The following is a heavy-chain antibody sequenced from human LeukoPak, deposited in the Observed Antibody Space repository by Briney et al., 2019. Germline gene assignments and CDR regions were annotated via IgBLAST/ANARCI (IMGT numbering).Heavy chain of an antibody. CDR1: EYSFTSFW. D-gene: IGHD6-19*01. V-gene: IGHV5-51*01. Sequence: GESLKISCKGSEYSFTSFWIGWVRQMPGKGLEWMGIIYPGDSDTRYSPSFQGQVTFSADKSINTAYLQWSSLKASDTAMYYCARQPGYSSGWYRDFWGQGTLVTVSS. CDR2: IYPGDSDT. CDR3: ARQPGYSSGWYRDF. J-gene: IGHJ4*02.